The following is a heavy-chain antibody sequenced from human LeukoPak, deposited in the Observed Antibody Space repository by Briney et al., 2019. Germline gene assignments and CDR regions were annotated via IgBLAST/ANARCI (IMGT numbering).Heavy chain of an antibody. Sequence: GGSLRLSCAASGFTFSSYDMHWVRQGTGEGLEWVSGIGTTGDTYYPGSVKGRFTISRENAKNSLYLQMNSLRARDTAVYYCARGLYYYDSSGYYGDTFDIWGQGTMVTVSS. CDR3: ARGLYYYDSSGYYGDTFDI. CDR1: GFTFSSYD. J-gene: IGHJ3*02. V-gene: IGHV3-13*04. D-gene: IGHD3-22*01. CDR2: IGTTGDT.